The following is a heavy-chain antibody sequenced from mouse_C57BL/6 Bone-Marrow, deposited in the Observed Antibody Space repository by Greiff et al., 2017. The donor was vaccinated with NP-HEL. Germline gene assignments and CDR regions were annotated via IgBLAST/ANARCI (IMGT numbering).Heavy chain of an antibody. D-gene: IGHD4-1*01. CDR1: GFTFSNYW. J-gene: IGHJ2*01. Sequence: EVKLVESGGGLVQPGGSMKLSCVASGFTFSNYWMNWVRQSPEKGLEWVAQIRLKSDNYATHYAESVKGRFTISRDDSKSSVYLQMNNLRAEDTGIYYCTGQTGTDYFDYWGQGTTLTVSS. CDR2: IRLKSDNYAT. CDR3: TGQTGTDYFDY. V-gene: IGHV6-3*01.